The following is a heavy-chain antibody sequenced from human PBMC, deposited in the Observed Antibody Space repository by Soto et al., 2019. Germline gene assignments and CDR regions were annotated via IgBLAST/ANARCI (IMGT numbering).Heavy chain of an antibody. CDR3: AKDPGYPDNYYDSSGYIGAGYFDY. CDR1: GFTFSSYS. Sequence: GGSLRLSCAASGFTFSSYSMNWVRQAPGKGLEWVSYISSSSSTIYYADSVKGRFTISRDNAKNSLYLQMNSLRAEDTAVYYCAKDPGYPDNYYDSSGYIGAGYFDYWGQGTLVTVSS. D-gene: IGHD3-22*01. CDR2: ISSSSSTI. J-gene: IGHJ4*02. V-gene: IGHV3-48*01.